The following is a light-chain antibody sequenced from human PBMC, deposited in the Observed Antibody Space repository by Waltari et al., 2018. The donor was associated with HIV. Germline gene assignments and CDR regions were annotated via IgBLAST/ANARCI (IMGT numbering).Light chain of an antibody. CDR3: QSYDTSLGGSV. CDR1: SSNIGAGYD. J-gene: IGLJ3*02. V-gene: IGLV1-40*01. CDR2: ANN. Sequence: QSVLTQPPSVSGAPGQRVTISCTGSSSNIGAGYDVHWYQQLPGTAPKLFIYANNNGPSGFPYRFSGAKSGTSASLAITGLRAEDEGDYYCQSYDTSLGGSVFGGGTKLTVL.